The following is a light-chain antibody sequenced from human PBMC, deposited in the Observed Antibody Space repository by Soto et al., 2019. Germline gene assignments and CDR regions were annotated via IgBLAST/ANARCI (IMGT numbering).Light chain of an antibody. V-gene: IGKV1-17*01. Sequence: IQMTQSPSSLSASVGDRVTITCRASQGIRNDLGWYQQKPGKAPKILIFATSTLQSGVPSRFSGSGSGTDFTLTISSLQSEDFAIYYCQQYNTWTWTFGQGTKVDI. CDR2: ATS. J-gene: IGKJ1*01. CDR3: QQYNTWTWT. CDR1: QGIRND.